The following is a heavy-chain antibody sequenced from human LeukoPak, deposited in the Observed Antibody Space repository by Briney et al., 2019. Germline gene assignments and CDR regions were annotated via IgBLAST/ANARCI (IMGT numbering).Heavy chain of an antibody. J-gene: IGHJ6*04. CDR1: GYTFTSYG. D-gene: IGHD2-2*01. CDR2: ISAYNGNT. V-gene: IGHV1-18*04. Sequence: GASVKVSCKAPGYTFTSYGISWVRQAPGQGLEWMGWISAYNGNTNYAQKLQGRVTMTTDTSTSTAYMELRSLRSDDTAVYYCARDVPAAKDYGMDVWGKGTTVTVSS. CDR3: ARDVPAAKDYGMDV.